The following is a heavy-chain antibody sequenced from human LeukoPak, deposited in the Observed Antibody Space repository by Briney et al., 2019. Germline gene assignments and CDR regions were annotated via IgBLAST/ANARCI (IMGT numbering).Heavy chain of an antibody. CDR3: ARVYCSGGSCYPGYYYYGMDV. CDR1: GGCLSSYY. D-gene: IGHD2-15*01. Sequence: SETLSLTCTVCGGCLSSYYWSWLRQPPGKGLQWIGYIYNSGRVNYKTPLKSRVTTSVDPSKKQFSLKLSAVTAADTAVYYCARVYCSGGSCYPGYYYYGMDVWGQGTTVTVSS. V-gene: IGHV4-59*01. J-gene: IGHJ6*02. CDR2: IYNSGRV.